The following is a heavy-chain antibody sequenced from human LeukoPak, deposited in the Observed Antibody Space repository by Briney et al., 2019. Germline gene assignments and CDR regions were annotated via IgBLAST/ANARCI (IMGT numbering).Heavy chain of an antibody. CDR3: GREDRFGYNYAYGLDV. D-gene: IGHD5-18*01. V-gene: IGHV3-74*01. CDR1: GFTFSRYW. Sequence: HPGGSLRLSCAGSGFTFSRYWMHWVRQVPEKGLVWVSRIESDGRSTNYADSVRGRFTISRDNAKNTLYLQMNSLRAEDTAVYYCGREDRFGYNYAYGLDVWGQGTTVTVSS. CDR2: IESDGRST. J-gene: IGHJ6*02.